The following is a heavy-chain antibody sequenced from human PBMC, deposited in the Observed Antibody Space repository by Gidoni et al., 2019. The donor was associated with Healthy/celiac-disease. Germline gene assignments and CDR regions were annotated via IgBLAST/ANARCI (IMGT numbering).Heavy chain of an antibody. Sequence: QVQLVESGGGVVQPGRSLRLSCAASGFTFSSYGMHWFRQAPGKGLEWVAVIWYDGSNKYYADSVKGRFTISRDNSKNTLYLQMNSLRAEDTAVYYCARGYYYYYGMDVWGQGTTVTVSS. J-gene: IGHJ6*02. CDR2: IWYDGSNK. CDR1: GFTFSSYG. CDR3: ARGYYYYYGMDV. V-gene: IGHV3-33*01.